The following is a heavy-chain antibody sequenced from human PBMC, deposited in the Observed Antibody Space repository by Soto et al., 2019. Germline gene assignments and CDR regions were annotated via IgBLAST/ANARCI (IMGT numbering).Heavy chain of an antibody. CDR2: ISTDGSST. V-gene: IGHV3-74*01. J-gene: IGHJ4*02. CDR1: GFSFGSYW. Sequence: GGSLRLSCAVSGFSFGSYWIHWVRQAPGKGLVWVSYISTDGSSTNYADAVKGRFTISRDNAKSTLYLQMNSLRAEDTAVYYCACLYSSSVSHDYWGQGTLVIVSS. CDR3: ACLYSSSVSHDY. D-gene: IGHD6-6*01.